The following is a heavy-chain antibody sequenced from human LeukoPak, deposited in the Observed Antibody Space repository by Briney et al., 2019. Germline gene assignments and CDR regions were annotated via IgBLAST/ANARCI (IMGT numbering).Heavy chain of an antibody. D-gene: IGHD2-15*01. J-gene: IGHJ5*02. Sequence: PGGSLRLYCAASGFTFSHAWMNWVRQAQGKGLDLVGRIKSKADAGTTDYAAPVKGRFTISRDDSKNTLYLQMNSLKIEDTAVYHCTIDHIYSGGFYYNDWFDPWGQGTLVTVSS. CDR1: GFTFSHAW. V-gene: IGHV3-15*01. CDR2: IKSKADAGTT. CDR3: TIDHIYSGGFYYNDWFDP.